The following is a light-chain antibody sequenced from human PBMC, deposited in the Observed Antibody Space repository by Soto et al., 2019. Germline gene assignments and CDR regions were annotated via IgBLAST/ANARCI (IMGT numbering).Light chain of an antibody. J-gene: IGKJ1*01. CDR3: QQYYDYSWT. CDR1: QSIGDW. V-gene: IGKV1-5*03. Sequence: DIQMTQSPSTLSASVGDRVTITCRASQSIGDWLAWFQQKPGKAPKLLIYKAFNLESGVPSTFSGGASGTEFTLTISSLQPDDFGTYFCQQYYDYSWTFGQGTKVDIK. CDR2: KAF.